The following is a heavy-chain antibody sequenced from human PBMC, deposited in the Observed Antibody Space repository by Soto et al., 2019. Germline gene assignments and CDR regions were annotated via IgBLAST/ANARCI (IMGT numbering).Heavy chain of an antibody. J-gene: IGHJ6*02. CDR1: GGSFSDYS. CDR3: AREGYSSGYYYYYGMDV. CDR2: INHSGST. V-gene: IGHV4-34*01. D-gene: IGHD3-22*01. Sequence: SETLSLTCAVYGGSFSDYSWTWIRQPPGKGLEWIGEINHSGSTYYNPSLKSRVTISVDTSKNQFSLKLTSVTAADTAVYYCAREGYSSGYYYYYGMDVWGQGTTVNVAS.